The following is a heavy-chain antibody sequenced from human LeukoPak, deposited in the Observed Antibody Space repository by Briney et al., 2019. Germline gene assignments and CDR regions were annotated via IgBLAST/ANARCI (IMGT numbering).Heavy chain of an antibody. CDR3: ATHYCSGHFTYYFDY. CDR1: GYTFTSYG. V-gene: IGHV1-18*01. D-gene: IGHD2-15*01. Sequence: ASVKVSCKASGYTFTSYGISWVRQAPGQGLEWMGWISNYNGNTEYAQKVQGRVTLTKDTSTGTVYMELRSLRADDTAVYYCATHYCSGHFTYYFDYWGQGTLVTASS. CDR2: ISNYNGNT. J-gene: IGHJ4*02.